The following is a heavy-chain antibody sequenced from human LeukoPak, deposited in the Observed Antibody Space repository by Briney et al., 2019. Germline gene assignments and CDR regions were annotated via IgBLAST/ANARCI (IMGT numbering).Heavy chain of an antibody. CDR2: INHSGST. V-gene: IGHV4-34*01. J-gene: IGHJ4*02. D-gene: IGHD3-3*01. CDR1: GGSFSGYY. Sequence: PSETLSLTCAVYGGSFSGYYWSWIRQPPGKGLEWIGEINHSGSTNYNPSLKSRVTISVDTSKNQFSLKLSSVTAADTAVYYCARGPSYYDFWSGYYTDYFDYRGQGTLGTVS. CDR3: ARGPSYYDFWSGYYTDYFDY.